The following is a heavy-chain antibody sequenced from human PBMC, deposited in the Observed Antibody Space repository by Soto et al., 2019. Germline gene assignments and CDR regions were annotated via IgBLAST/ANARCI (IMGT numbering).Heavy chain of an antibody. J-gene: IGHJ4*02. CDR3: ARHRGYYDILTGYYTELNFDY. CDR2: IYYSGTT. V-gene: IGHV4-39*01. CDR1: GGSISGSSYY. D-gene: IGHD3-9*01. Sequence: SETLSLTCTVSGGSISGSSYYWGWIRQPPGKGLVWIGSIYYSGTTYYNPSLKSRVTISVDTSKNQFSLKLSSVTAADTAVYYCARHRGYYDILTGYYTELNFDYWGQGTLVTVSS.